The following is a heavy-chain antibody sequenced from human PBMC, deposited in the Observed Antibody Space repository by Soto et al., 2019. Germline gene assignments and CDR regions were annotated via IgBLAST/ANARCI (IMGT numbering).Heavy chain of an antibody. CDR1: GGSIINYY. J-gene: IGHJ4*02. V-gene: IGHV4-59*08. Sequence: PSETLSLTCTVSGGSIINYYWGWFRQPPGKGLEWVGYIYYTGSTTYSPSLKSRVTISLDTSKNQFSLKLNSVTAADTAVYYCARLGGYYQAFDQWGQGSLVTVS. CDR2: IYYTGST. D-gene: IGHD3-22*01. CDR3: ARLGGYYQAFDQ.